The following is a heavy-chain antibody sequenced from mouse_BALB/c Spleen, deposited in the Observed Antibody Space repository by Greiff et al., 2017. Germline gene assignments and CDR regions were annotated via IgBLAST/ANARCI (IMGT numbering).Heavy chain of an antibody. Sequence: EVKLQESGGGLVQPGGSLRLSCATSGFTFTDYYMSWVRQPPGKALEWLGFIRNKANGYTTEYSASVKGRFTISRDNSQSILYLQMNTLRAEDSATYYCARVLGRAFDYWGQGTTLTVSS. J-gene: IGHJ2*01. D-gene: IGHD4-1*01. CDR1: GFTFTDYY. V-gene: IGHV7-3*02. CDR2: IRNKANGYTT. CDR3: ARVLGRAFDY.